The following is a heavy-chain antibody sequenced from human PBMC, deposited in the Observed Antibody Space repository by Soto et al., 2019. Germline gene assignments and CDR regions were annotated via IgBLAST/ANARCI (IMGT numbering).Heavy chain of an antibody. Sequence: GASVKVSCKASGYTFTSYYMHWVRQAPGRGLEWMGIINPSGGSTSYAQKFQGRVTMTRDTSTSTVYMELSSLRSEDTAVYYCARALNGGNPGTAFFDYWGQGTLVTVSS. CDR2: INPSGGST. J-gene: IGHJ4*02. CDR3: ARALNGGNPGTAFFDY. V-gene: IGHV1-46*01. CDR1: GYTFTSYY. D-gene: IGHD2-15*01.